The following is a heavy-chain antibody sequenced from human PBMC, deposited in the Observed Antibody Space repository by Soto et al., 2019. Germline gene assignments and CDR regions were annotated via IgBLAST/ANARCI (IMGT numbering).Heavy chain of an antibody. J-gene: IGHJ4*02. V-gene: IGHV3-23*01. CDR3: AKEMERRLAFDY. D-gene: IGHD1-1*01. Sequence: GGSLRLSCAASGFSFSNYAMTWVRQAPGKGLEWVSFLSGTGGSTYYADSVKGRFTISRDNSKNTLYLQMNSLRAEYTAIYYCAKEMERRLAFDYWGQGALVTVSS. CDR2: LSGTGGST. CDR1: GFSFSNYA.